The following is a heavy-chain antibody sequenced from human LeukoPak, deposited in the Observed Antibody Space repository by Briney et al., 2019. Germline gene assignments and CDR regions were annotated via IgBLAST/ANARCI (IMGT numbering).Heavy chain of an antibody. CDR1: GFTFSSHG. D-gene: IGHD1-26*01. CDR2: IRFDGTNI. V-gene: IGHV3-30*02. Sequence: GGSLRLSCVASGFTFSSHGMHWVRQAPDRGLEWVSYIRFDGTNIHYPDSVRGRFAVSRDNSKNTLYLQMNSLRVEDTAVYFCAKEGGKGASVWGQGTLVTVSS. J-gene: IGHJ4*02. CDR3: AKEGGKGASV.